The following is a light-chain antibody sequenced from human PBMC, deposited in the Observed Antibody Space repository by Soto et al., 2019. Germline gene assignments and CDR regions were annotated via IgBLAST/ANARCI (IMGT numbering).Light chain of an antibody. Sequence: QPVLTQPPSVSGAPGQRGTISCIGATSDVHWYQHLPGTAPKLLIYGNNNRPSGVPDRFSGSKSGTSASLAITGLQAEDEADYYCQSFDSSLSALYVFGTGTQLTVL. CDR2: GNN. CDR1: GATSD. J-gene: IGLJ1*01. CDR3: QSFDSSLSALYV. V-gene: IGLV1-40*01.